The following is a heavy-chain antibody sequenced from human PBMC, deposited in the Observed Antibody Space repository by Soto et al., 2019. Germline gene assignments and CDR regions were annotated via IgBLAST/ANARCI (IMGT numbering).Heavy chain of an antibody. Sequence: SETLSLTCAVYGGSFSGYYWSWIRQPPGKGLEWIGEINHSGSTNYNPSLKSRVTISVDTSKNQFSLKLSSVTAADTAVYYCASGRAVRGVINNWFDPCGQGTLVTVS. J-gene: IGHJ5*02. CDR1: GGSFSGYY. CDR2: INHSGST. D-gene: IGHD3-10*01. CDR3: ASGRAVRGVINNWFDP. V-gene: IGHV4-34*01.